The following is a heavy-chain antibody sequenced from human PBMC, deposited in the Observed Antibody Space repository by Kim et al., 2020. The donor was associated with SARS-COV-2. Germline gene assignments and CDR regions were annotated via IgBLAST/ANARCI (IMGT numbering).Heavy chain of an antibody. CDR2: IDTNTGNP. J-gene: IGHJ6*02. CDR3: GKGGMDV. V-gene: IGHV7-4-1*02. Sequence: ASVKVSCKASGCPFASCGMNWVRQAPGQGLEWVGWIDTNTGNPMFGQGFSGRFVFSLDTSVSTTYLQITSLKAEDTAVYYCGKGGMDVWGQGTTVTVSS. CDR1: GCPFASCG.